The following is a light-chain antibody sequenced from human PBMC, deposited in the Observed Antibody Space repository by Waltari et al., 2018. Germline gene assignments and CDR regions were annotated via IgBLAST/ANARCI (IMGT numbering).Light chain of an antibody. CDR3: QQANSFPFT. Sequence: DTQMTQSPYSVSASVGDRVTMSCRTSQDVSNYLAWYQQKPGKAPKLLIYGASTLESGVPSRFSGSGSGTEFTLAISSLQPDDFATYYCQQANSFPFTFGQGTRLEI. CDR1: QDVSNY. J-gene: IGKJ5*01. V-gene: IGKV1D-12*01. CDR2: GAS.